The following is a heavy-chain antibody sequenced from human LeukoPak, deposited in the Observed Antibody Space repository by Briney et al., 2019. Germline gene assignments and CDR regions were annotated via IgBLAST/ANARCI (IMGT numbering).Heavy chain of an antibody. Sequence: PGGSLRLSCAASGFTFSSYGMHWVRQAPGKGLEWVAVISYDGSSEYYADSVKGRFTISRDNSKNTLYLQMNSLRAEDTAVYYCARDLHHSGWYEGFDYWGQGTLVTVSS. CDR3: ARDLHHSGWYEGFDY. CDR2: ISYDGSSE. J-gene: IGHJ4*02. D-gene: IGHD6-19*01. CDR1: GFTFSSYG. V-gene: IGHV3-30*03.